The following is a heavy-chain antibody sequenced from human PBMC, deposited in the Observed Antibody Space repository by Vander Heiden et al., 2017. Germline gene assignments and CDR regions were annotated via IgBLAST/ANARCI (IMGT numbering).Heavy chain of an antibody. CDR1: GFTCSSYA. V-gene: IGHV3-23*01. D-gene: IGHD3-10*01. Sequence: EVQLLESGGGLVQPGGSLRLSCAASGFTCSSYAMSWVRQAPGKGLEWVSAISGSGGSTYYADSVKGRFTISRDNSKNTLYLQMNSLRAEDTAVYYCAKDRPVLDYGSGSFHQDWGQGTLVTVSS. CDR3: AKDRPVLDYGSGSFHQD. J-gene: IGHJ4*02. CDR2: ISGSGGST.